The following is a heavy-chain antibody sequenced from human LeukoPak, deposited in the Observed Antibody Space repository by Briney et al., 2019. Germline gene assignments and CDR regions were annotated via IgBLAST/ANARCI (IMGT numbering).Heavy chain of an antibody. J-gene: IGHJ4*02. CDR1: GGSISSYY. D-gene: IGHD3-10*01. CDR2: IYYSGST. CDR3: AKGVLPRGFDY. Sequence: PSETLSLTCTVSGGSISSYYWSWIRQPPGKGLEWIGYIYYSGSTNYNPSLKSRVTISVDTSKNQFSLRLSSVTAADTAVYYCAKGVLPRGFDYWGQGTLVTVSS. V-gene: IGHV4-59*01.